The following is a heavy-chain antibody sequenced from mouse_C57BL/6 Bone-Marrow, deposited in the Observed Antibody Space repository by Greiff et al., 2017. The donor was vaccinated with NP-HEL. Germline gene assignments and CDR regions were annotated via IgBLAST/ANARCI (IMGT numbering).Heavy chain of an antibody. J-gene: IGHJ4*01. CDR1: GFTFSSYG. V-gene: IGHV5-6*02. Sequence: DVQLQESGGDLVKPGGSLKLSCAASGFTFSSYGMSWVRQTPDKRLEWVATISSGGSYTYYPDSVKGRFTISRDNAKNTLYLQMSSLKSEDTAMYYCARRDGYYPYYYAMDYWGQGTSVTVSS. D-gene: IGHD2-3*01. CDR2: ISSGGSYT. CDR3: ARRDGYYPYYYAMDY.